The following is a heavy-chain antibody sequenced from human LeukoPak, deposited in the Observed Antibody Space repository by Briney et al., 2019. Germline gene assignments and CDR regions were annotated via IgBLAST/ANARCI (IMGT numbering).Heavy chain of an antibody. V-gene: IGHV1-69*05. Sequence: GSSVRVSCKVSGGTFSRYAFIWVRQAPGQGLEWMGGIIPVLGITKYGQNFQGRVSITTDESTTTAYMELSSLISEDTAVYYCTRKYCGDGICTRPEGACETWGQGTRVTVSS. CDR1: GGTFSRYA. J-gene: IGHJ3*01. D-gene: IGHD2-21*01. CDR2: IIPVLGIT. CDR3: TRKYCGDGICTRPEGACET.